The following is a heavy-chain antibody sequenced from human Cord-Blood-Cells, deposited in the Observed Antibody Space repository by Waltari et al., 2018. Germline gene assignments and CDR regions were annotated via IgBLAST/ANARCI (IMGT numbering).Heavy chain of an antibody. J-gene: IGHJ4*02. CDR3: ARYGSGSYSSDY. CDR1: GGSISSSSYY. D-gene: IGHD3-10*01. Sequence: QLQLQESGPGLVKPSETLSLTCTVPGGSISSSSYYWGWIRQPPGKGLEWIGSIYYSGSTYYNPSLKSRVTISVDTSKNQFSLKLSSVTAADTAVYYCARYGSGSYSSDYWGQGTLVTVSS. CDR2: IYYSGST. V-gene: IGHV4-39*01.